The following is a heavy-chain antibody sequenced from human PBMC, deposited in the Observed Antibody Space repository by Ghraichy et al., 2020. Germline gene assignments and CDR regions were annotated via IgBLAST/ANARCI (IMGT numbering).Heavy chain of an antibody. V-gene: IGHV3-23*01. CDR1: GFTFSSYA. CDR3: AKDDYYDGSDYYPH. D-gene: IGHD3-22*01. Sequence: GESLNISSAASGFTFSSYAMSWVRQAPGKGLEWVSAISGSGGSTYYADSVKGRFTISRDNSKNTLYLQMNSLRAEDTAVYYCAKDDYYDGSDYYPHWGQGTLVTVSS. J-gene: IGHJ4*02. CDR2: ISGSGGST.